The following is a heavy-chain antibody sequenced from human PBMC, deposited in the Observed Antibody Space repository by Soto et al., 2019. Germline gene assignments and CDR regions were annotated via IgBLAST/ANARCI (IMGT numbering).Heavy chain of an antibody. Sequence: PSETLSLTCTVSGGSISSYYWSWMRQPPGKGLEWIGYIYYSGSTNYNPSLKSRVTISVDTSKNQFSLKLSSVTAADTAVYYCARVQYSSSSPYYFDYWGQGTLVTVSS. CDR3: ARVQYSSSSPYYFDY. V-gene: IGHV4-59*01. J-gene: IGHJ4*02. D-gene: IGHD6-6*01. CDR2: IYYSGST. CDR1: GGSISSYY.